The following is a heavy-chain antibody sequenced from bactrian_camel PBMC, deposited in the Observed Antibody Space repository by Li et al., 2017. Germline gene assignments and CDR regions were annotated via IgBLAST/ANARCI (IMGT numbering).Heavy chain of an antibody. J-gene: IGHJ4*01. CDR2: IRRSGGET. D-gene: IGHD2*01. V-gene: IGHV3S55*01. CDR3: AAHRDRLSPRLRLASRFYAY. CDR1: GHSRGSNC. Sequence: HVQLVESGGGSVQAGGSLRLSCVVSGHSRGSNCVGWYRLPPGRAPAEREGIAAIRRSGGETWYAGSVKGRFAISKDNAKNTLYLLMNSLKPEDTAMYYCAAHRDRLSPRLRLASRFYAYWGQGTQVTVS.